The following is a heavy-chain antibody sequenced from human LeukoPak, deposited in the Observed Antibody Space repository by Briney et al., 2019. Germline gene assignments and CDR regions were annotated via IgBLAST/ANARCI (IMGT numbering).Heavy chain of an antibody. J-gene: IGHJ4*02. CDR1: GFTFSSYP. CDR3: AREGIITDDYFDY. Sequence: GGSLRLSCAASGFTFSSYPMNWVRQAPGKGLEWISYISSSSSLIYYADSVKGRFIISRDNAKNSLYLQMNSLRVEDTAVYYCAREGIITDDYFDYWGQGTLVTVSS. D-gene: IGHD3-10*01. V-gene: IGHV3-48*01. CDR2: ISSSSSLI.